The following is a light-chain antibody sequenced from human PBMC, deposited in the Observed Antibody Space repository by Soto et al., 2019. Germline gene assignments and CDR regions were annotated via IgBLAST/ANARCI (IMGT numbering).Light chain of an antibody. J-gene: IGLJ2*01. Sequence: QSALTQPASVPGSPGQSITISCTGTSSDVGGYNYVSWYQQHPGKAPKLIIYEVSNRPSGVSNRFSGSKSGNTASLTISGLQAEDEADYYCTSYTSSSNLGVLFGGGTKLTVL. CDR2: EVS. CDR3: TSYTSSSNLGVL. V-gene: IGLV2-14*01. CDR1: SSDVGGYNY.